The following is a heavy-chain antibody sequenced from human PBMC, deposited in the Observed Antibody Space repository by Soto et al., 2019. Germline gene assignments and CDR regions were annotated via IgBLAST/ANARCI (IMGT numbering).Heavy chain of an antibody. D-gene: IGHD5-18*01. CDR1: AGSISSYY. Sequence: QVQLQESGPGLVKPSETLSLTCTVSAGSISSYYWSWIRQPPGKGLEWIGYIYYSGSTNYNPSLKSRVTISVDTSKNQFSLKLSSATAADTAVYYCARDGNVDTAIVYDAFDIWGQGTMVTVSS. V-gene: IGHV4-59*01. J-gene: IGHJ3*02. CDR2: IYYSGST. CDR3: ARDGNVDTAIVYDAFDI.